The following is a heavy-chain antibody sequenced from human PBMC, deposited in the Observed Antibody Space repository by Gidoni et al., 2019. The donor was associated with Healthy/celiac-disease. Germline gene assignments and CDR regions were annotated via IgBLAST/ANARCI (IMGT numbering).Heavy chain of an antibody. V-gene: IGHV4-34*01. D-gene: IGHD6-13*01. CDR2: INHREST. J-gene: IGHJ4*02. CDR3: ARGVQQLSYCDY. CDR1: GGSFSGYY. Sequence: QVQLQQWGAGLLKPSETLSLTCAVYGGSFSGYYWSWIRQPPGKGLEWIGEINHRESTNYNPSLKSRVSISVDTSKNQFSLKLSSVTAADTAVYYCARGVQQLSYCDYWGQGTLVTVSS.